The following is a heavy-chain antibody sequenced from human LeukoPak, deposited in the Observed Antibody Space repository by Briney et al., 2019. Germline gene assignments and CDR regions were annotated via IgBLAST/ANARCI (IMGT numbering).Heavy chain of an antibody. V-gene: IGHV3-21*01. CDR3: AKKDDFVY. CDR1: GFTFSSYS. J-gene: IGHJ4*02. D-gene: IGHD3-3*01. CDR2: ISTSSNYI. Sequence: GGSLRLSCAASGFTFSSYSMNWVRQAAGKGLEWVSSISTSSNYIYYADSVKGRFTISRDNAKNSLYLQMNSLRAEDTAVYYCAKKDDFVYWGQGTLVTVSS.